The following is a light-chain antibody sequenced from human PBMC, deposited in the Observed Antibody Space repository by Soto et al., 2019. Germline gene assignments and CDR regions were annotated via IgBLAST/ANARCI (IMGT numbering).Light chain of an antibody. J-gene: IGKJ5*01. Sequence: EIVLTQSPGTLSLSPGERDTLFCRASQSVSSSYLAWYQQKPGQAPRLLIYGASSRATGIPDRFSGSGSGTDFTLTISRLEPEFFSVDYCQQYGYSPTTFGQVTRLESK. CDR2: GAS. CDR3: QQYGYSPTT. V-gene: IGKV3-20*01. CDR1: QSVSSSY.